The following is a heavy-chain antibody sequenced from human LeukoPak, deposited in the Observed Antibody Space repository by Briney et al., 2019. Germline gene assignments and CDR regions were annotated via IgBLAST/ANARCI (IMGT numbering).Heavy chain of an antibody. CDR1: GYTFTSYG. CDR2: ISAYNGDT. D-gene: IGHD3-22*01. V-gene: IGHV1-18*01. CDR3: ARDTKFYYDTSRWRRPVDL. Sequence: ASVKVSCKASGYTFTSYGISWVRQAPGQGLQWMGWISAYNGDTDYVQRLQGRVTVTTDTSTNTAYMELRSLRSDDTAVYYCARDTKFYYDTSRWRRPVDLWGQGTLVTVSS. J-gene: IGHJ5*02.